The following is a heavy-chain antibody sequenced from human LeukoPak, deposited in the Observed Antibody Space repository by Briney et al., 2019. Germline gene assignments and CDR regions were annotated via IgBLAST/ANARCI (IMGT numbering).Heavy chain of an antibody. CDR2: IWYDGSNK. V-gene: IGHV3-33*06. Sequence: RGSLRLSCAASGFTFSIYGMHWVRQAPGKGLEWVAVIWYDGSNKYYADSVKGRFTICRDNSKNTLYLQMNSLRAEDTAVYYCAKEDYGDYVAAFDIWGQGTMVTVSS. CDR1: GFTFSIYG. J-gene: IGHJ3*02. D-gene: IGHD4-17*01. CDR3: AKEDYGDYVAAFDI.